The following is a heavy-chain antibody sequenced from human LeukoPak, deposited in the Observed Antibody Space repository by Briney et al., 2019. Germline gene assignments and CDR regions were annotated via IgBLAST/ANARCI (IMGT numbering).Heavy chain of an antibody. CDR2: ISGGGGST. D-gene: IGHD2-2*01. CDR3: ARDKDIVVVSSQYYYGMDV. CDR1: GFTFSSYA. Sequence: PGGSLRLSCAASGFTFSSYAMSWVRQAPGKGLEWVSAISGGGGSTYYADSVKGRFTISRDNSKNTLYLQMNSLRAEDTAVYYCARDKDIVVVSSQYYYGMDVWGQGTTVTVSS. V-gene: IGHV3-23*01. J-gene: IGHJ6*02.